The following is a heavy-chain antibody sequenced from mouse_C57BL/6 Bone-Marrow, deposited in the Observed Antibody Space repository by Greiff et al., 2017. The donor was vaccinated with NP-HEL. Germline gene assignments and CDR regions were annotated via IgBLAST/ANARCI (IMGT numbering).Heavy chain of an antibody. V-gene: IGHV14-1*01. CDR3: TTRDYDYPFDY. Sequence: EVQLQQSGAELVRPGASVKLSCTASGFNIKDYYMHWVKQRPEQGLEWIGRIDPEDGDTEYAPKFQGKATMTADTYSNTAYLQLSSLTSEDTAVYYCTTRDYDYPFDYWGQGTTLTVSS. CDR1: GFNIKDYY. J-gene: IGHJ2*01. CDR2: IDPEDGDT. D-gene: IGHD2-4*01.